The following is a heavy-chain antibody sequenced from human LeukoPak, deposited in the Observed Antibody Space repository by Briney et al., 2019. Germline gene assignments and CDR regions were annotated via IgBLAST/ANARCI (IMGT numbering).Heavy chain of an antibody. CDR2: IYTSGST. CDR3: ARVRRDGYLFDY. V-gene: IGHV4-4*07. CDR1: GGSISSYY. D-gene: IGHD5-24*01. J-gene: IGHJ4*02. Sequence: SETLSLTCTVSGGSISSYYWSWIRQPAGKGLEWIGRIYTSGSTNYNPSLKSRATISVDKSKNQFSLKLSSVTAADTAVYYCARVRRDGYLFDYWGQGTLVTVSS.